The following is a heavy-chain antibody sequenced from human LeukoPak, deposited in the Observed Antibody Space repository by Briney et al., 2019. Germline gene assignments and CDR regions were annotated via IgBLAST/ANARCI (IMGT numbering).Heavy chain of an antibody. V-gene: IGHV4-61*01. CDR2: IYYSGST. D-gene: IGHD3-16*01. J-gene: IGHJ6*02. Sequence: SETLSLTCSVSGASVSRATYYWSWVRQPPGKGLEWVGYIYYSGSTNYNPSLKNRVTISLDTSRNQFSLRLYSVTAADTAVYYCARLAPLGRAKENYYYAMDVWGQGTTVTISS. CDR1: GASVSRATYY. CDR3: ARLAPLGRAKENYYYAMDV.